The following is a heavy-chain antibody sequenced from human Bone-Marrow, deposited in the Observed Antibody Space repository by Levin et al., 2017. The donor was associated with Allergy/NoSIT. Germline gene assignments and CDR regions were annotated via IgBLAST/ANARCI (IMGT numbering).Heavy chain of an antibody. D-gene: IGHD3-22*01. CDR1: GFTFTRSA. CDR3: AASYDSSGYRYFQH. J-gene: IGHJ1*01. Sequence: VASVKVSCKASGFTFTRSAVQWVRQARGQRLEWIGWIVVGSGNTNYAQKFQERVTITRDMSTSTAYMELSSLRSEDTAVYYCAASYDSSGYRYFQHWGQGTLVTVSS. V-gene: IGHV1-58*01. CDR2: IVVGSGNT.